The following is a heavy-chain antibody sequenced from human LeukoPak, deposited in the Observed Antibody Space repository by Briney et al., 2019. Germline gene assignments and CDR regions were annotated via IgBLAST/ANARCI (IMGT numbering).Heavy chain of an antibody. J-gene: IGHJ4*02. CDR3: ARGGYYYDSSGYYHLPGLDY. CDR2: INHSGST. Sequence: PSETLSLTCAVYGGSFSGYYWSWIRQPPGKGLEWIGEINHSGSTNYNPSLKSRVTISVDTSKNQFSLKLSSVTAADTAVYYCARGGYYYDSSGYYHLPGLDYWGQGTLVTVSS. V-gene: IGHV4-34*01. D-gene: IGHD3-22*01. CDR1: GGSFSGYY.